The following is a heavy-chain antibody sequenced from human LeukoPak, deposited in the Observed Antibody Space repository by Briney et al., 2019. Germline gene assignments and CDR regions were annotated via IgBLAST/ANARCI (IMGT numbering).Heavy chain of an antibody. J-gene: IGHJ4*02. CDR1: GFTFSSYS. Sequence: GGSLRLSCAASGFTFSSYSMNWLRQAPGKGLELVSSISSSSSYIYYADSVKGRFTISRDNTKNSVYLQMNSLTDEDTGVYYCARGGGSGRYGLPFDSWGQGTLVTVSS. D-gene: IGHD6-13*01. CDR3: ARGGGSGRYGLPFDS. V-gene: IGHV3-21*01. CDR2: ISSSSSYI.